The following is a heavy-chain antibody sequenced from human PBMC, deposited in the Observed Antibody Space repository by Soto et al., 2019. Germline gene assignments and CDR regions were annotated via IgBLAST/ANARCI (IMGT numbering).Heavy chain of an antibody. V-gene: IGHV1-18*01. CDR2: ISAYNGNT. D-gene: IGHD3-10*01. J-gene: IGHJ3*02. CDR3: ARVPPPYYYGSGSYHDAFDI. Sequence: GASVKVSCKASGYTFTSYGISWVRQAPGQGLEWMGWISAYNGNTNYAQKLQGRVTMTTDTSTSTAYMELRGLRSDDTAVYYCARVPPPYYYGSGSYHDAFDIWGQGTMVTVPS. CDR1: GYTFTSYG.